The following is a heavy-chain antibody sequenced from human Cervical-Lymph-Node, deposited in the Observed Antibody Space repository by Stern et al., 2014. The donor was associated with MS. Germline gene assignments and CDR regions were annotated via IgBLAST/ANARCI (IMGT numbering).Heavy chain of an antibody. CDR3: ARERKVERSARVFVSFDV. CDR1: GASFTDNY. J-gene: IGHJ3*01. V-gene: IGHV4-34*01. Sequence: QVQLQQWGAGLLRPSETLSLTCAVHGASFTDNYWSWIRQTPGQGLEWIGEINHSGKTHHNPSLMSRVTLSVETSKNQFSLKLNSGTAADTAVYYCARERKVERSARVFVSFDVWGQGTLLTVSS. CDR2: INHSGKT. D-gene: IGHD1-1*01.